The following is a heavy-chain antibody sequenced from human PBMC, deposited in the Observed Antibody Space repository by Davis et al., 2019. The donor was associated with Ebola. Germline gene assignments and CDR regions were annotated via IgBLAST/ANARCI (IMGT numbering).Heavy chain of an antibody. CDR3: ARRVGARSGFDS. Sequence: AASVKVSCKASGYTFTSYDINWVRQANGQGLEWMGWMNPNSGNTGYAQKFQGRITMTRNISISTAYMELSSLRSDDTAVYYCARRVGARSGFDSWGQGSLVTVSS. CDR2: MNPNSGNT. D-gene: IGHD1-26*01. CDR1: GYTFTSYD. V-gene: IGHV1-8*01. J-gene: IGHJ4*02.